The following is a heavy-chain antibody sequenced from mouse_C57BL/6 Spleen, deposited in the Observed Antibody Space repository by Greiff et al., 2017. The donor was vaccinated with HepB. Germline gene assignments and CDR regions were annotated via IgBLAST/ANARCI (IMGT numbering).Heavy chain of an antibody. CDR1: GYTFTSYW. Sequence: QVQLQQPGAELVKPGASVNLSCKASGYTFTSYWMQWVKQRPGQGLEWIGEIDPSDSYTNYNQKFKGKATLTVDTSSSTAYMQLSSLTSEDSAVYDCARGHYGYGNAMDYWGQGTSVTVSS. J-gene: IGHJ4*01. CDR2: IDPSDSYT. D-gene: IGHD2-2*01. V-gene: IGHV1-50*01. CDR3: ARGHYGYGNAMDY.